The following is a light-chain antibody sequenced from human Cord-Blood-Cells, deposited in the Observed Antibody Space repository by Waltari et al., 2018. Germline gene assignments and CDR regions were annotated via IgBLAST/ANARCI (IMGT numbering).Light chain of an antibody. CDR1: QDISNY. J-gene: IGKJ2*01. Sequence: IQMTQSPSSLSASVGDRVTITCQASQDISNYLNCYQQKPGKAPKLLIYDASNLETGVPSRFSGSGSGTDFTFTISSLQPEDIATYYCQQYDNRMYTFGQGTKLEIK. V-gene: IGKV1-33*01. CDR2: DAS. CDR3: QQYDNRMYT.